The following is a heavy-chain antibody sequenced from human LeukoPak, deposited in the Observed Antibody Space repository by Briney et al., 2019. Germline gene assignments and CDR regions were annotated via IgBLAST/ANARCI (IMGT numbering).Heavy chain of an antibody. CDR2: INPNSGGT. Sequence: ASVKVSCRASGYTFTGYYMHWVRQAPGQGLEWMGWINPNSGGTNYAQKFQGRVTMTRDTSISTTYMKLSRLRSDDTAVYYCARDRRTMIVVVSMPVGYWGQGTLVTVSS. D-gene: IGHD3-22*01. V-gene: IGHV1-2*02. CDR1: GYTFTGYY. CDR3: ARDRRTMIVVVSMPVGY. J-gene: IGHJ4*02.